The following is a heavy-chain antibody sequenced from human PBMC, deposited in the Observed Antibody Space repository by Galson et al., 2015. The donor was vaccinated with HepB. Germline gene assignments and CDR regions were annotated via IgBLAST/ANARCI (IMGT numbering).Heavy chain of an antibody. CDR1: GFTFSSES. CDR3: ARDSSLGYYDSSGYQIPSFDY. J-gene: IGHJ4*02. CDR2: ISSSSTI. Sequence: SLRLSCAASGFTFSSESLNRGRQAPGKGLEWVSYISSSSTIYYADSVKGRFTISRDNAKNSLYLQMNSLRAEDTAVYYCARDSSLGYYDSSGYQIPSFDYWGQGTLVTVSS. V-gene: IGHV3-48*01. D-gene: IGHD3-22*01.